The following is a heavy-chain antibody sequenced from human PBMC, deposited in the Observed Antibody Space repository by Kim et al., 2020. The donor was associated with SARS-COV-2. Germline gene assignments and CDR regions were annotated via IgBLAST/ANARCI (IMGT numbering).Heavy chain of an antibody. J-gene: IGHJ4*02. V-gene: IGHV1-3*01. CDR2: INAGNGNT. Sequence: ASVKVSCKASGYTFTSYAMHWVRQAPGQRLEWMGWINAGNGNTKYSQKFQGRVTITRDTSASTAYMELSSLRSEDTAVYYCARDAGSSTSCYCYWGQGTLVTVSS. D-gene: IGHD2-2*01. CDR1: GYTFTSYA. CDR3: ARDAGSSTSCYCY.